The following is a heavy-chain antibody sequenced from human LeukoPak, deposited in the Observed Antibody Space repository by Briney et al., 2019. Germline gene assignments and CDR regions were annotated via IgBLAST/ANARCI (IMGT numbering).Heavy chain of an antibody. D-gene: IGHD6-19*01. CDR2: IRYDGSNK. Sequence: GGSLRLSCAASGFTFSSYWMSWVRQAPGKGLEWVAFIRYDGSNKYYADSVKGRFTISRDNSKNTLYLQMNSLRAEDTAVYYCAKEKNEAVAAYYYYYMDVWGKGTTVTISS. CDR1: GFTFSSYW. V-gene: IGHV3-30*02. J-gene: IGHJ6*03. CDR3: AKEKNEAVAAYYYYYMDV.